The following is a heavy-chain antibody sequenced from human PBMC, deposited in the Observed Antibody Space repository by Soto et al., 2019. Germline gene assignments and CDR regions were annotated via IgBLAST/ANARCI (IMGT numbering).Heavy chain of an antibody. CDR2: INSDGSST. CDR1: GFTFSSYW. Sequence: GGSLRLSCAASGFTFSSYWMHWVRQAPGKGLVWVSRINSDGSSTSYADSVKGRFTISRDNAKNTLYLQMNSLRAEDTAVYYCARGAVVVPAAIGDYYYYGMDVWGQGTTVTVSS. V-gene: IGHV3-74*01. CDR3: ARGAVVVPAAIGDYYYYGMDV. J-gene: IGHJ6*02. D-gene: IGHD2-2*01.